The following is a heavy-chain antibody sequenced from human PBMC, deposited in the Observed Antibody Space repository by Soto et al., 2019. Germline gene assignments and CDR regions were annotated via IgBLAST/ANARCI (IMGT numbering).Heavy chain of an antibody. CDR1: GGSISSYY. Sequence: TSETLSLTCTVSGGSISSYYWSWIRQPPGKGLEWIGYIYYSGSTNYNPSLESRVTISVDTSKNQFSLKLSSVTAADTAVYYCARDFTHNWFDPWGQGTLVTVSS. CDR2: IYYSGST. CDR3: ARDFTHNWFDP. V-gene: IGHV4-59*01. J-gene: IGHJ5*02.